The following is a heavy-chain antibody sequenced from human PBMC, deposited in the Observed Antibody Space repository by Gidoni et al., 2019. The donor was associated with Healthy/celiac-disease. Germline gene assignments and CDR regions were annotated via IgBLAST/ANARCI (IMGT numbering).Heavy chain of an antibody. CDR3: AKDKTSSSGWYLLYYFDY. CDR1: GFTFSSDA. V-gene: IGHV3-23*01. D-gene: IGHD6-19*01. CDR2: ISGSGGST. Sequence: EVQLLESGGGLVQPVGSLRLSCAASGFTFSSDAMSWVRQAPGKGLEWVSAISGSGGSTSYADSVKGRFTSSRDNSKNTLYLQMNSLRAEDTAVYYCAKDKTSSSGWYLLYYFDYWGQGTLVTVSS. J-gene: IGHJ4*02.